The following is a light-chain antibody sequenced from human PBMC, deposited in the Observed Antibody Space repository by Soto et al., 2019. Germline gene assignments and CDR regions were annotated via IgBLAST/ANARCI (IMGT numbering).Light chain of an antibody. V-gene: IGLV6-57*01. CDR2: EDN. Sequence: NFMLTQPHSVSESPGKTVIISCTRSSGSIASNYVQWYQQRPGSSPTTVIYEDNQRPSEVPDRFSGSIDSSSNSASLTISGLETEDEAGYFCQSYDATNQVFGGGTKVTVL. J-gene: IGLJ3*02. CDR3: QSYDATNQV. CDR1: SGSIASNY.